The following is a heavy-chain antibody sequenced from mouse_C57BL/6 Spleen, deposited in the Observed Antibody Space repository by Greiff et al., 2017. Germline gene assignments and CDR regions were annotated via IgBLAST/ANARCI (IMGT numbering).Heavy chain of an antibody. Sequence: EVQLQQSGPELVKPGASLKISCKASGYTFPDYYMNWVKQSLGKSLEWIGDINPNNGGTSYNQKFKGKATLTVDKSSSTTYMALSSLTSEDAAVYYCASGYYGSAKDYWGQGAKVTVYS. CDR3: ASGYYGSAKDY. CDR2: INPNNGGT. D-gene: IGHD1-1*01. V-gene: IGHV1-26*01. CDR1: GYTFPDYY. J-gene: IGHJ2*01.